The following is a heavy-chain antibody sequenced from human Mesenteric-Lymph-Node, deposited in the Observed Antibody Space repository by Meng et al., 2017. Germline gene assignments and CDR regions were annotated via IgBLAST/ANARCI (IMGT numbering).Heavy chain of an antibody. CDR2: IYSGGST. V-gene: IGHV3-66*02. D-gene: IGHD3-22*01. CDR3: ASNSGYYYDDAFDI. Sequence: GESLKISCAASGFTFDDYGMSWVRQAPGKGLEWVSVIYSGGSTYYADSVKGRFTISRHNSKNTLYLQMNSLRAEDTAVYYCASNSGYYYDDAFDIWGQGTMVTVSS. J-gene: IGHJ3*02. CDR1: GFTFDDYG.